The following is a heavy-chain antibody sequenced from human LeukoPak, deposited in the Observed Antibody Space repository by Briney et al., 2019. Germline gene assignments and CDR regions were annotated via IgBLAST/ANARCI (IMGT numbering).Heavy chain of an antibody. CDR3: AAPQLVDIAAHFDY. CDR1: GGTFSSYA. D-gene: IGHD6-13*01. CDR2: IIPIFGTA. V-gene: IGHV1-69*05. Sequence: GSSVKVSCKASGGTFSSYAISWVRQAPGQGLEWMGGIIPIFGTANYAQKFQGRVTITTDESTSTAYMELSSLRSEDTAVYYCAAPQLVDIAAHFDYWGQGTLVTVSS. J-gene: IGHJ4*02.